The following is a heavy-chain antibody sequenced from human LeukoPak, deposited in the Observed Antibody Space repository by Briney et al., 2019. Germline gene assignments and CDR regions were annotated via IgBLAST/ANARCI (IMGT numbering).Heavy chain of an antibody. D-gene: IGHD3-22*01. CDR2: IWYDGSNK. CDR1: GFTFSSYG. Sequence: QPGRSLRLSCAASGFTFSSYGMHGVRQAPGKGLEGVAVIWYDGSNKYYADSVKGRFTISRDNSKNTLYLQMNSLRAEDTAVYYCAKVAQYYDSSGYYGYYFDYWGQGTLVTVSS. V-gene: IGHV3-33*06. J-gene: IGHJ4*02. CDR3: AKVAQYYDSSGYYGYYFDY.